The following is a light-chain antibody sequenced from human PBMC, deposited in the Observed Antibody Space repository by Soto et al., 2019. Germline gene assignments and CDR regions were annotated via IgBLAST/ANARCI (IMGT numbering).Light chain of an antibody. CDR1: TSDVGGYNY. J-gene: IGLJ2*01. CDR3: SSYSSTITPL. Sequence: QSALTQPASVSGSPGQSITISCTGTTSDVGGYNYVSWYQQHPGKAPKLIIFEVNNRPSGVSNRFSGSTSGNTATLSISGVQADDEADYYCSSYSSTITPLFGGGTKVTVL. V-gene: IGLV2-14*01. CDR2: EVN.